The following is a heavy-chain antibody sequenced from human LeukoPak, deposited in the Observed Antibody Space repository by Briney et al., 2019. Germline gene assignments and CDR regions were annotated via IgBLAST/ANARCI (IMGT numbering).Heavy chain of an antibody. CDR3: ARDDDRWGSDAFDV. V-gene: IGHV4-4*02. CDR1: GGSISGTNW. J-gene: IGHJ3*01. CDR2: ISLAGQT. D-gene: IGHD3-22*01. Sequence: PSGTLSLTCGVSGGSISGTNWWSWVRQPPGQGLEGIGEISLAGQTNYNPSLNGRVTMSLDKSSNQLSLHLTSVTAADTAVYYCARDDDRWGSDAFDVWGQGTMVTVSS.